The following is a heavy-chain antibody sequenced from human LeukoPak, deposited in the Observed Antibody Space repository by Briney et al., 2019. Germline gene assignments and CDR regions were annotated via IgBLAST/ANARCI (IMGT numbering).Heavy chain of an antibody. Sequence: PSETLSLTCTVSVGSVNNSPYYWGWIRQPPGKGLEWIGEINHSGSTNYNPSLKSRVTISVDTSKNQFSLKLSSVTAADTAVYYCARFYDKYGYYYFDYWGQGTLVTAPS. CDR3: ARFYDKYGYYYFDY. CDR1: VGSVNNSPYY. D-gene: IGHD5-24*01. CDR2: INHSGST. J-gene: IGHJ4*02. V-gene: IGHV4-39*07.